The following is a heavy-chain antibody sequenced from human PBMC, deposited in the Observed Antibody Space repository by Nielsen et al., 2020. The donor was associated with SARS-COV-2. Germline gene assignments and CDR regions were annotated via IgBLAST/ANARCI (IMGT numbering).Heavy chain of an antibody. J-gene: IGHJ6*04. D-gene: IGHD3/OR15-3a*01. CDR3: ARARATIFGLVMSYGMDV. CDR2: INPYRGGT. CDR1: GYTFTDYY. Sequence: ASVKVSCKASGYTFTDYYLHWVRQAPGQGLEWMGRINPYRGGTNYAQKFQGTVTMTRDASISTVYMELTSDDTAVYYCARARATIFGLVMSYGMDVWGEGTTVDVSS. V-gene: IGHV1-2*06.